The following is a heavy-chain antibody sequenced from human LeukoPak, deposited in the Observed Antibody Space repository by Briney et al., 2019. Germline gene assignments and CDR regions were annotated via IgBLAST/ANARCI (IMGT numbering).Heavy chain of an antibody. CDR1: GFTFSRYW. CDR2: INSDGSST. V-gene: IGHV3-74*01. Sequence: GGSLRLSCAASGFTFSRYWMHWVRQAPGKGLVWVSRINSDGSSTSYADSVKGRFTISRDNAKNTLYLQMNSLRAEDTAVYYCARDDGSGWYGYWGQGALVTVSS. D-gene: IGHD6-19*01. J-gene: IGHJ4*02. CDR3: ARDDGSGWYGY.